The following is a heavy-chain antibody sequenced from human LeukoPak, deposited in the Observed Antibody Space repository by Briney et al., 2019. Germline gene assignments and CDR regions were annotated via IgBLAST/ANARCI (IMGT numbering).Heavy chain of an antibody. CDR3: ARQSRFNWFDP. Sequence: SETLSLTCAVSGYSISSGYYWGWIRQPPGKGLEWIGSTYHSGSTYYNPSLKSRVTISVDTSKNQFSLKLSSVTAADTAVYYCARQSRFNWFDPWGQGTLVTVSS. D-gene: IGHD2-2*01. V-gene: IGHV4-38-2*01. CDR2: TYHSGST. J-gene: IGHJ5*02. CDR1: GYSISSGYY.